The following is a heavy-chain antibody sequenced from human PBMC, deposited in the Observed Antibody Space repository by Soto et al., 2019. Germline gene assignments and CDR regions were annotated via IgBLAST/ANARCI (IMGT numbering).Heavy chain of an antibody. Sequence: GGSLRLSCAASGFTFSSYGMHWVRQAPGKGLEWVAVIWYDGSNKYYADSVKGRFTISRDNSKNTLYLQMNSLRAEETAVYYCARAPTTGGYYYGSGRYYYYGMDVWGQGTTVTVSS. V-gene: IGHV3-33*01. J-gene: IGHJ6*02. D-gene: IGHD3-10*01. CDR3: ARAPTTGGYYYGSGRYYYYGMDV. CDR1: GFTFSSYG. CDR2: IWYDGSNK.